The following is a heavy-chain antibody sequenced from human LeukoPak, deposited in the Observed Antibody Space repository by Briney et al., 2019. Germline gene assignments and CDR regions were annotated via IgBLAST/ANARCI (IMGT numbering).Heavy chain of an antibody. D-gene: IGHD1-26*01. CDR3: ARGGNYWPQWWFDP. J-gene: IGHJ5*02. CDR2: IYYTGST. CDR1: GGSISTYY. V-gene: IGHV4-59*01. Sequence: SETLSLTCTVSGGSISTYYWSWIRQPPGKGLEWIGYIYYTGSTSYNPSLKSRVTMSLDASKSQFSLELNSVTPADTAVYYCARGGNYWPQWWFDPWGRGTLVSVSS.